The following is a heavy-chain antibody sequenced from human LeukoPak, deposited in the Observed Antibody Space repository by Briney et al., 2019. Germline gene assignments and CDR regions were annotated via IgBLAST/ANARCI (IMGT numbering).Heavy chain of an antibody. CDR1: GGSISSGSYY. J-gene: IGHJ4*02. Sequence: SETLSLTCTVSGGSISSGSYYWSWIRQPAGKGLEWIGRIYTSGSTNYNPSLKSRVTISVDTSKNQFSLKLSSVTAVDTAVYYCAREGTRTGSFDYWGQGTLVTVSS. V-gene: IGHV4-61*02. D-gene: IGHD3/OR15-3a*01. CDR3: AREGTRTGSFDY. CDR2: IYTSGST.